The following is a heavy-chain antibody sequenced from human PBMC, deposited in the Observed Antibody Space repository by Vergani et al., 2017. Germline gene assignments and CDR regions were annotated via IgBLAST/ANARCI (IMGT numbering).Heavy chain of an antibody. CDR3: ASDTHSGQRADR. D-gene: IGHD6-19*01. V-gene: IGHV4-59*11. CDR1: FDSIRNLY. J-gene: IGHJ5*02. CDR2: IHYSENT. Sequence: QVQLQESCPGLVKSSETLSLTCSVSFDSIRNLYCNWIRQPPGKGLEWIGSIHYSENTNYNPSLKTRVTISVDTSKNQFSLTLTSVTAADPAVYYCASDTHSGQRADRWGQGILVTVTS.